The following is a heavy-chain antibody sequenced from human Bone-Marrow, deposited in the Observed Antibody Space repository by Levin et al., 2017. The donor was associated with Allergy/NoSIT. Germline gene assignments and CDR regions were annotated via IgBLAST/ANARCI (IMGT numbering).Heavy chain of an antibody. CDR2: IYYSGST. V-gene: IGHV4-59*01. CDR3: ARDAHYYDSSGYYRRFGMDV. CDR1: GGSISSYY. Sequence: SQTLSLTCTVSGGSISSYYWSWIRQPPGKGLEWIGYIYYSGSTNYNPSLKSRVTISVDTSKNQFSLKLSSVTAADTAVYYCARDAHYYDSSGYYRRFGMDVWGQGTTVTVSS. D-gene: IGHD3-22*01. J-gene: IGHJ6*02.